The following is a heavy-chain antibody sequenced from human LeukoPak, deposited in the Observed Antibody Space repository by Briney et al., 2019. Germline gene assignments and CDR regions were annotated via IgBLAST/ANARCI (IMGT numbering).Heavy chain of an antibody. CDR2: INSDGSSA. CDR3: VRGSAAGDY. J-gene: IGHJ4*02. V-gene: IGHV3-74*01. CDR1: GFTFSNYW. Sequence: PGGSLRLSCAASGFTFSNYWMHWVRQAPGKRLVWVSRINSDGSSASYAHSVKGRFTMSRDNAKNTLYLQMNSLRAVDTAVYYCVRGSAAGDYWGQGTLVTVSS. D-gene: IGHD3-10*01.